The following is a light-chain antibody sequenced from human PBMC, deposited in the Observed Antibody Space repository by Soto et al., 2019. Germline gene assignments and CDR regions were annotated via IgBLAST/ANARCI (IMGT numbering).Light chain of an antibody. Sequence: SYELTQPPSVSVAPGKTARITCGGHNIGSKGVYWYQQKPGQAPVLLIYYNNDRPSGIPERFSGSNSGNTATLTISRVEAGDEADYYCQVWDSTSDHYVFGTATKVTVL. CDR3: QVWDSTSDHYV. V-gene: IGLV3-21*04. CDR1: NIGSKG. J-gene: IGLJ1*01. CDR2: YNN.